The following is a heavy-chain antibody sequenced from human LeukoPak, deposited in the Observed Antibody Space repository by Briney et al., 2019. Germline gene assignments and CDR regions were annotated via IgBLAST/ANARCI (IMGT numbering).Heavy chain of an antibody. V-gene: IGHV4-59*01. D-gene: IGHD3-3*01. J-gene: IGHJ5*02. CDR3: ARASGYDFWSGQRYLNGFDP. Sequence: PSETLTLTCTVSGCSISSSYWSWIRQPPGKGLEWIGYIYYSGSTNYNPSLKSRVTISVDTSKNQFSLKLSSVTAADTGVYYCARASGYDFWSGQRYLNGFDPWGQGTLVTVSS. CDR1: GCSISSSY. CDR2: IYYSGST.